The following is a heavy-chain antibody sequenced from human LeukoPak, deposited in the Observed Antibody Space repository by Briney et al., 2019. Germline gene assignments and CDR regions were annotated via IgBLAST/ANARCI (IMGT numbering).Heavy chain of an antibody. CDR1: GGTFSSYA. Sequence: ASVKVSCKASGGTFSSYAITWVRQAPGQGLEWMGGIIPIFDTANYAQKFQGRVTTTADKATSTAYMELSSLRSEDTAVYYCAGGRTDIVVVPATLRNYYFDYWGQGTLVTVSS. V-gene: IGHV1-69*06. J-gene: IGHJ4*02. D-gene: IGHD2-2*01. CDR2: IIPIFDTA. CDR3: AGGRTDIVVVPATLRNYYFDY.